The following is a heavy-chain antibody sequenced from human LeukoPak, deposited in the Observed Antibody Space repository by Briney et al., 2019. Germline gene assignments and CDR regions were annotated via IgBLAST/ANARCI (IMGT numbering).Heavy chain of an antibody. J-gene: IGHJ4*02. V-gene: IGHV4-59*01. CDR2: IHYSGST. CDR3: ARWGHFDTSGYFVVDY. D-gene: IGHD3-22*01. CDR1: DGSISSYY. Sequence: SETLSLTCPISDGSISSYYWSWIRQSPGKGLEWIGHIHYSGSTHYNPSLQSRVSISIDTSKNHFSLKLRSVTAVDTAVYYCARWGHFDTSGYFVVDYWGQGTLVTVSS.